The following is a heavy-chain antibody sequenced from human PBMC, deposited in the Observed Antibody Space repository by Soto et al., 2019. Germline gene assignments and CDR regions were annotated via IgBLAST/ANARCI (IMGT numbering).Heavy chain of an antibody. D-gene: IGHD3-16*01. CDR1: GFTFSSND. CDR2: IWTSGST. CDR3: ASRPLLRGAP. Sequence: EVQLVESGGGLIQPGGSLRLSCEASGFTFSSNDMNWVRQAPGKGLEWVSLIWTSGSTAYADSVKGRFTSSRDNSKSALHLHMSSLRAEDTAVYYCASRPLLRGAPWGQGTMVTVSS. J-gene: IGHJ3*01. V-gene: IGHV3-53*01.